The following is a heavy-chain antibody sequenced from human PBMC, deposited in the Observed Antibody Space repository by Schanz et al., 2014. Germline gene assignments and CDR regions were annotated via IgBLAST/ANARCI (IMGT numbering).Heavy chain of an antibody. CDR3: AKQIHYDILTVTRN. D-gene: IGHD3-9*01. V-gene: IGHV3-23*04. CDR2: LSGSGGST. Sequence: VQLVESGGGVVQFGRSLRLSCVASGFTFSSYAMSWVRQAPGKGLEWVSALSGSGGSTYYADSVKGRFTISRDNSKNTLYLQMNSLRAEDTAVYYCAKQIHYDILTVTRNWGQGTLXTVSS. J-gene: IGHJ4*02. CDR1: GFTFSSYA.